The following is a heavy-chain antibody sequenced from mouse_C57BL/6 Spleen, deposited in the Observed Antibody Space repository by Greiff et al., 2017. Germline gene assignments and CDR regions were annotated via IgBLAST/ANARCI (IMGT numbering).Heavy chain of an antibody. D-gene: IGHD2-4*01. CDR2: INPSTGGT. Sequence: VQLQQSGPELVKPGASVKISCKASGYSFTGYYMNWVKQSPEKSLEWIGEINPSTGGTTYNQKFKAKATLTVDKSSSTAYMQLKSLTSEDSAVYYCARGEDYVFAYWGQGTLVTVSA. CDR3: ARGEDYVFAY. V-gene: IGHV1-42*01. J-gene: IGHJ3*01. CDR1: GYSFTGYY.